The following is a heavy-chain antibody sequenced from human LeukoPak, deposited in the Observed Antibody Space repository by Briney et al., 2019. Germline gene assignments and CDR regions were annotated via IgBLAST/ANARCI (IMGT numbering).Heavy chain of an antibody. CDR2: IYYSGST. CDR3: ARDQRGLGPGDY. D-gene: IGHD3-16*01. V-gene: IGHV4-61*01. CDR1: GGSVSSGSYY. J-gene: IGHJ4*02. Sequence: SETLSLTCTVSGGSVSSGSYYWGWIRQPPGKGLEWIGYIYYSGSTNYNPSLKSRVTISVDTSKNQFSLKLSSVTAADTAVYYCARDQRGLGPGDYWGQGTLVTVSS.